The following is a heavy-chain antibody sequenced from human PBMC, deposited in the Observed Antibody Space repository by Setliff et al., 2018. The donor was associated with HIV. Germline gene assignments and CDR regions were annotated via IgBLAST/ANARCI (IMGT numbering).Heavy chain of an antibody. V-gene: IGHV3-30*14. CDR1: GFTFSNYA. CDR2: ISYDGSKK. J-gene: IGHJ2*01. Sequence: GGSLRLSCAASGFTFSNYAMSWVRQAPGKGLEWVAFISYDGSKKYDADFVKGRFTISRDNSKNRLDLQMGSLRAEDMAVYYCASNFRSGYWYFDLWGRGTLVTVSS. D-gene: IGHD2-15*01. CDR3: ASNFRSGYWYFDL.